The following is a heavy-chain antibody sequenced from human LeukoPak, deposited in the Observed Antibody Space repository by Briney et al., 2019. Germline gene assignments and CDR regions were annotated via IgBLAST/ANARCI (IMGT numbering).Heavy chain of an antibody. Sequence: PSETLSLTCAVYGGSFSGYYWSWIRQPPGKGLEWIGEINHSGSTNYNPSLKSRVTISVDTSKNQFSLKLSSVTAADTAVYYCARNARGSSSWPYYFDYWGQGTLVTVSS. J-gene: IGHJ4*02. V-gene: IGHV4-34*01. CDR1: GGSFSGYY. D-gene: IGHD6-13*01. CDR3: ARNARGSSSWPYYFDY. CDR2: INHSGST.